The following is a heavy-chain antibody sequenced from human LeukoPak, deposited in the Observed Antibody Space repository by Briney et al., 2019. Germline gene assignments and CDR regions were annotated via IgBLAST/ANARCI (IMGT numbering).Heavy chain of an antibody. Sequence: PGGSLRLSCAASGFTFSSYAMHWDRQAAGKGLEYVSAISSNGGSTYYANSVKGRFTISRDNSKNTLYLQMGSLRAEDMAVYYCARDRDSRNPAEFDIWGQGTMVTVSS. J-gene: IGHJ3*02. V-gene: IGHV3-64*01. CDR1: GFTFSSYA. CDR2: ISSNGGST. D-gene: IGHD1-14*01. CDR3: ARDRDSRNPAEFDI.